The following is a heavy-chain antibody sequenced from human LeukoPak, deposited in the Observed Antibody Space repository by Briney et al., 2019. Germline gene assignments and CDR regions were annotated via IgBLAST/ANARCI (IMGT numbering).Heavy chain of an antibody. D-gene: IGHD6-19*01. CDR1: GFTFSSYW. Sequence: GGSLRLSCAASGFTFSSYWMNWLRQAPGKGLEWVANIKQDGSVKNYVDSVKGRFTISRDNAKNSLFLQMNSLRAEDTAVYYCARDPSVSPVFDPWRQGTLVTVSS. V-gene: IGHV3-7*01. CDR3: ARDPSVSPVFDP. J-gene: IGHJ5*02. CDR2: IKQDGSVK.